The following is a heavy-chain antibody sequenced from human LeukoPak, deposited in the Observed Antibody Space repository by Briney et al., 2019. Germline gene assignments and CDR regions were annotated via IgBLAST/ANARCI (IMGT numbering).Heavy chain of an antibody. CDR1: GYTFTSYG. CDR2: ISAYNGNT. CDR3: ARELTGEYYYDSSGYYHYAPAFDY. D-gene: IGHD3-22*01. J-gene: IGHJ4*02. V-gene: IGHV1-18*01. Sequence: ASVKVSCKASGYTFTSYGISWMRQAPGQGLEWMGWISAYNGNTNYAQKLQGRVTMTTDTSTSTAYMELRSLRSDDTAVYYCARELTGEYYYDSSGYYHYAPAFDYWGQGTLVTVSS.